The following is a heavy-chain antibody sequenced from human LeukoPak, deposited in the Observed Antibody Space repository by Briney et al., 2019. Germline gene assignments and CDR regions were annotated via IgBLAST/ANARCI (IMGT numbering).Heavy chain of an antibody. CDR1: GFTFSSYG. Sequence: GGSLRLSCAASGFTFSSYGMHWVRQAPGKGLEWVAVIWYDGSNKYYADSVKGRFTISRDNSKNTLYLQMNSLRAEDTAVYYCARAPFDWLLVDPFDHWGQGTLVTVSS. J-gene: IGHJ4*02. CDR2: IWYDGSNK. V-gene: IGHV3-33*01. D-gene: IGHD3-9*01. CDR3: ARAPFDWLLVDPFDH.